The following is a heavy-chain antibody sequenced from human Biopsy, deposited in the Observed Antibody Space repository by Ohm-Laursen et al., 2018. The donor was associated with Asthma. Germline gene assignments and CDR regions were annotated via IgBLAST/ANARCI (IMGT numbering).Heavy chain of an antibody. CDR1: GLMFRSFG. J-gene: IGHJ4*02. V-gene: IGHV3-30*18. CDR3: AKRRGYSGHDNDY. Sequence: SLRLSCAASGLMFRSFGMHWVRQAPGKGLEWVAVISYDGNHKFYEDSVKGRFTISRDNSKNTLYLQMNSLRTEDTAVYYCAKRRGYSGHDNDYWGQGTLVIVSS. CDR2: ISYDGNHK. D-gene: IGHD5-12*01.